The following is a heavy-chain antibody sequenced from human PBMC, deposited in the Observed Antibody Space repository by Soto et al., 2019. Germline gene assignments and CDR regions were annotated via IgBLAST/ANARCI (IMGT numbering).Heavy chain of an antibody. D-gene: IGHD4-17*01. CDR1: GGSISSSPYY. CDR2: IYYRGTT. CDR3: ARHSMSTVTNRYFDL. Sequence: QLQLQESGPGLVKPSETLSLTCTVSGGSISSSPYYWGWIRQPPGKGLEWIGTIYYRGTTYYNPSLKSRVTKSVDTSKNQFSLNLSSVTAADTAVFYCARHSMSTVTNRYFDLWGRGTLVTVSS. V-gene: IGHV4-39*01. J-gene: IGHJ2*01.